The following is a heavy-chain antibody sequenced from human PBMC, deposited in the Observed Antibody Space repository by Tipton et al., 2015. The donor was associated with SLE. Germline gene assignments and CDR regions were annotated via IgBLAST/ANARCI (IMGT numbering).Heavy chain of an antibody. CDR2: IYATGNT. V-gene: IGHV4-4*08. CDR1: GGSISGYY. J-gene: IGHJ3*01. D-gene: IGHD2-15*01. Sequence: TLSLICTVSGGSISGYYWSWIRQPPGKGLEWIGYIYATGNTDYNPSLKSRVTISVDTSKNQFSLKLRSVTVVDTAMYYCAREHISSLRDAFEVWGQGTMVTVS. CDR3: AREHISSLRDAFEV.